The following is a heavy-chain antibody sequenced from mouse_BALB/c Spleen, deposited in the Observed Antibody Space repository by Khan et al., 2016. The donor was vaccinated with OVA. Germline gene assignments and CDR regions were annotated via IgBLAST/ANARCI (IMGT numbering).Heavy chain of an antibody. CDR1: GYSLTSDG. D-gene: IGHD1-3*01. J-gene: IGHJ2*01. Sequence: QVRLQQSGPGLVAPSQSLSITCTVSGYSLTSDGVHWVRQPPGKGLEWLGVIWAGGSTNYNSALMSRLSISKDNSKSQVFLKMNSLQTDDTAMYXCARLEDIWGQGTTLTVSS. CDR2: IWAGGST. V-gene: IGHV2-9*02. CDR3: ARLEDI.